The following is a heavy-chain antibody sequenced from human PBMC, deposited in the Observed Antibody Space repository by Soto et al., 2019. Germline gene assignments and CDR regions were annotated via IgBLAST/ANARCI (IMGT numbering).Heavy chain of an antibody. D-gene: IGHD4-17*01. CDR1: GGSISSSSYY. CDR2: IYYSGSN. V-gene: IGHV4-39*01. Sequence: QLQLQESGPGLVKPSETLSLTCTVSGGSISSSSYYWGGIRQPPGNGLEWIGSIYYSGSNYYNPSLKGRVTISVDTSKNQFSLKLSSGTAADTAVYYRAIQGGGDYVGVRVLTWFEPWGQGTLVTVSS. J-gene: IGHJ5*02. CDR3: AIQGGGDYVGVRVLTWFEP.